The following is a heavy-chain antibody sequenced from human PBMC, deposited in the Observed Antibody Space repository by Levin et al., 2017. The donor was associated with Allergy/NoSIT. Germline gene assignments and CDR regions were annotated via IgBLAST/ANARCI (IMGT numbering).Heavy chain of an antibody. J-gene: IGHJ4*02. CDR2: INPNSGGT. D-gene: IGHD3-9*01. V-gene: IGHV1-2*02. CDR3: ARRIRYYDILTGYYGYYFDY. CDR1: GYTFTGYY. Sequence: GESLKISCKASGYTFTGYYMHWVRQAPGQGLEWMGWINPNSGGTNYAQKFQGRVTMTRDTSISTAYMELSRLRSDDTAVYYCARRIRYYDILTGYYGYYFDYWGQGTLVTVSS.